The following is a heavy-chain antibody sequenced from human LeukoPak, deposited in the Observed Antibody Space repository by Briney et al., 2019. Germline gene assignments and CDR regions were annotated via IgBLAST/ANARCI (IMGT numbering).Heavy chain of an antibody. CDR1: GGSISSSNW. Sequence: SETLSLTCAVSGGSISSSNWWSWVRQPPGKGLEWIGEIYHSGSTNYNPSLKSRVTISVDKSKNQFSLKLSSVTAADTAVYYCASLDGYDSSGYYYDFDYWGQGTLVTVSP. V-gene: IGHV4-4*02. CDR2: IYHSGST. J-gene: IGHJ4*02. D-gene: IGHD3-22*01. CDR3: ASLDGYDSSGYYYDFDY.